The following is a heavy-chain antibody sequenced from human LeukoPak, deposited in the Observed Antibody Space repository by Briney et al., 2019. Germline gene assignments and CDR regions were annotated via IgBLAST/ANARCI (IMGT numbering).Heavy chain of an antibody. Sequence: SGGSLRLSCAASGFTFSSYAMHWVRQAPGKGLEWVAVISYDGSNKYYADSVKGRFTISRDNSKNTLYLQMNSLRAEDTAVYYCARDLTYYYGSGSSPLDYWGQGTLVTVSS. J-gene: IGHJ4*02. V-gene: IGHV3-30-3*01. D-gene: IGHD3-10*01. CDR3: ARDLTYYYGSGSSPLDY. CDR2: ISYDGSNK. CDR1: GFTFSSYA.